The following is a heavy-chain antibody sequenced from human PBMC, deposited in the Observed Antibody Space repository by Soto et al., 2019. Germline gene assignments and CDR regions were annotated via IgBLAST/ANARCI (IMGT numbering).Heavy chain of an antibody. J-gene: IGHJ4*02. CDR1: GFTFSDNY. Sequence: QVQLVESGGGLVKPGGSLRLSCAASGFTFSDNYMSWIRRAPGKGLEWVSYISSSGSTKYYADSVKGRFTISRDNAKDSLLLQMNSLRVEDTAVYYCARGSYSSSWYFDYWGQGTLVTVSS. D-gene: IGHD6-13*01. CDR3: ARGSYSSSWYFDY. CDR2: ISSSGSTK. V-gene: IGHV3-11*01.